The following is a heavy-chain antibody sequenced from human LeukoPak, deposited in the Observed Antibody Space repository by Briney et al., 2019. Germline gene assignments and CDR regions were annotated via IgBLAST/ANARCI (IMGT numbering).Heavy chain of an antibody. Sequence: GGSLRLSCAAPGFTFSSYSMNWVRQAPGKGLEWVSSISSSSSYIYYADSVKGRFTISRDNAKNSLYLQMNSLRAEDTAVYYCARDRGYYDSSPFDYWGQGTLVTVSS. CDR2: ISSSSSYI. D-gene: IGHD3-22*01. J-gene: IGHJ4*02. V-gene: IGHV3-21*01. CDR3: ARDRGYYDSSPFDY. CDR1: GFTFSSYS.